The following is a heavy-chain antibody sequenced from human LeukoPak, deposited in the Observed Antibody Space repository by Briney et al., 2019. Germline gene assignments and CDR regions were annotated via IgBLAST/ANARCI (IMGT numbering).Heavy chain of an antibody. Sequence: PSETLSLTCAVYGGSLSGYYWSWIRQPPGKGLEWIGEINHSGSTNYNPSLKSRVTISVDTSKNQFSLKLSSVTAADTAVYYCARGQEGATLDYWGQGTLVTVSS. V-gene: IGHV4-34*01. CDR1: GGSLSGYY. CDR3: ARGQEGATLDY. CDR2: INHSGST. D-gene: IGHD1-26*01. J-gene: IGHJ4*02.